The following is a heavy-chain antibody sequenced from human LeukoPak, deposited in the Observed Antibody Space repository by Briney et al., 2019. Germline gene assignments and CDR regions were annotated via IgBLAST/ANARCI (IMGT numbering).Heavy chain of an antibody. Sequence: PSETLSLTCTVSGGSISSSSYYWGWIRQPPGKGLEWIGSIYYSGSTYYNPSLKSRVTISVDTSKNQFSLKLSSVTAADTAVYYCASEMATGRFDPWGQGTLVTVSS. CDR1: GGSISSSSYY. V-gene: IGHV4-39*07. D-gene: IGHD5-24*01. J-gene: IGHJ5*02. CDR2: IYYSGST. CDR3: ASEMATGRFDP.